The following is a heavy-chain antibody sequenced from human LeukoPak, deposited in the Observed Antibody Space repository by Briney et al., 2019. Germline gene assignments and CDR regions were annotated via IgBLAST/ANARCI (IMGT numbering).Heavy chain of an antibody. CDR2: INHSGST. Sequence: KPSETLSLTCAVYGGSFSGYYWSWIRQPPGKGLEWIGEINHSGSTNYNPSLKSRVTISVDTSKNQFSLKLSSVTAADTAVYYCARKGRRLLWFGESTPYYFDYWGQGTLVTVSS. CDR3: ARKGRRLLWFGESTPYYFDY. J-gene: IGHJ4*02. CDR1: GGSFSGYY. V-gene: IGHV4-34*01. D-gene: IGHD3-10*01.